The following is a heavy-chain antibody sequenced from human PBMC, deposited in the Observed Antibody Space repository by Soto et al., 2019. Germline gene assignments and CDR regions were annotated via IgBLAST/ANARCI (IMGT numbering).Heavy chain of an antibody. Sequence: QVQLVQSGAEVKKPGASVKVSCKASGYTFTSYAMHWVRQAPGQRLEWMGWINAGNGNTKYSQKFQGRVTITRDTSASTAYMELSSLRSEDMAVYYCARGGRDYYYYYMDVWGKGTTVTVSS. D-gene: IGHD3-16*01. CDR1: GYTFTSYA. CDR2: INAGNGNT. V-gene: IGHV1-3*01. CDR3: ARGGRDYYYYYMDV. J-gene: IGHJ6*03.